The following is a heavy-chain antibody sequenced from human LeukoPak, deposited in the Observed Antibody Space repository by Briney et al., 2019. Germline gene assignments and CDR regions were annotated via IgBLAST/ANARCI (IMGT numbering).Heavy chain of an antibody. Sequence: GGSLRLSCAASGFTFGIFAMSWVRQAPGKGLEWVSAISGSGVSTYYAHSVKGRFTISRDNSKNTLYLQMNSLRAEDTALYYCAKDTSDDVALSAPYFDCWGQGTRVTVSS. CDR2: ISGSGVST. CDR1: GFTFGIFA. D-gene: IGHD6-19*01. V-gene: IGHV3-23*01. CDR3: AKDTSDDVALSAPYFDC. J-gene: IGHJ4*02.